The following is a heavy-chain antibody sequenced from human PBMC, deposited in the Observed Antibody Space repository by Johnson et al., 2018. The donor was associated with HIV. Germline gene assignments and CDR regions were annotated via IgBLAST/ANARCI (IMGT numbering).Heavy chain of an antibody. CDR1: GFTFSSYA. D-gene: IGHD6-19*01. V-gene: IGHV3-30-3*01. CDR3: AREGGAVASRGFDI. Sequence: QVQLVESGGGVVQPGRSLRLSCAASGFTFSSYAMHWVRQAPGKGLEWVAVISYDGSTKYYADSVKGRFTISRDNSKNTLYLQMNSLRAEDTAVYYCAREGGAVASRGFDIWGQGTMVTVSS. CDR2: ISYDGSTK. J-gene: IGHJ3*02.